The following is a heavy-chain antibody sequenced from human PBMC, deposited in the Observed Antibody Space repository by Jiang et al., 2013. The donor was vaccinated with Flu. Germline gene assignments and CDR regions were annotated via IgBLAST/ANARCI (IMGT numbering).Heavy chain of an antibody. CDR3: VREYDAFDM. Sequence: FRSYAMNWVRQAPGKGLEWISYISSRSNTKYYTDFVKGRFTISRDNEKKSLYLQMNSLRAEDTAVYYCVREYDAFDMWGQGTVVTVSS. V-gene: IGHV3-48*01. CDR1: FRSYA. CDR2: ISSRSNTK. J-gene: IGHJ3*02.